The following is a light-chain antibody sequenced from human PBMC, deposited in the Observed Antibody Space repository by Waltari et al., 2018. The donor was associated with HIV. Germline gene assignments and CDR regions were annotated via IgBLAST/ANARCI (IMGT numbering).Light chain of an antibody. CDR2: NSA. Sequence: QSVLTQTPSMSRPPGQRVFISCSGSRSNIGNNFVSWFQQVSGRAPKLIIYNSAHRPSVVPDRFSASKSGSSASLAITGLQSDDEAVYFCASRDDNLSHWVFGGGTKLTV. CDR1: RSNIGNNF. V-gene: IGLV1-47*02. CDR3: ASRDDNLSHWV. J-gene: IGLJ3*02.